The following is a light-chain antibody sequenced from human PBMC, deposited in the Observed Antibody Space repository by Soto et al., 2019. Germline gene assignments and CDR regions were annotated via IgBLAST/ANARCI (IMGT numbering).Light chain of an antibody. CDR3: CSYAGSQRYV. J-gene: IGLJ1*01. Sequence: QSALTQPRSVSGSPGQSVTISCTGTSSDVGTYNYVSWYQQHPGKAPKVMIYDVSERPSGVPARFSGSKSGNTASLTISGLQAEDEADYYCCSYAGSQRYVFGTGTKVTVL. CDR1: SSDVGTYNY. CDR2: DVS. V-gene: IGLV2-11*01.